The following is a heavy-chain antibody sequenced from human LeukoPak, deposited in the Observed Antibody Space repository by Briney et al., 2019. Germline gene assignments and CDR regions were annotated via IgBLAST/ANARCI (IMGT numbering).Heavy chain of an antibody. CDR1: GFTFSSYA. Sequence: GGSLRLSCAASGFTFSSYAMSWVRQAPGKGLEWVSIISGSGGSTYYADSMKGRFTISRDNSKNTLYLQMNSLRAEDTAVYYCAIKGGDIVVVPAAIDYWGQGTLVTVSS. V-gene: IGHV3-23*01. D-gene: IGHD2-2*01. J-gene: IGHJ4*02. CDR3: AIKGGDIVVVPAAIDY. CDR2: ISGSGGST.